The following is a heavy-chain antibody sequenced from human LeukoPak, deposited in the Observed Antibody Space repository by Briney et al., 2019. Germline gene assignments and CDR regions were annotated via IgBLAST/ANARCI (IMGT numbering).Heavy chain of an antibody. CDR1: GYTFTNYG. CDR3: ARDVNAVAGTTYFDY. V-gene: IGHV1-18*01. Sequence: ASVTVSCTASGYTFTNYGISWVRQAPGQGLEWMGWISAYNGNTDYAQKLQGRVTMTTDTSTSTAYMELRSLRSDDTAVYYCARDVNAVAGTTYFDYWGQGTLVTVPS. CDR2: ISAYNGNT. J-gene: IGHJ4*02. D-gene: IGHD6-19*01.